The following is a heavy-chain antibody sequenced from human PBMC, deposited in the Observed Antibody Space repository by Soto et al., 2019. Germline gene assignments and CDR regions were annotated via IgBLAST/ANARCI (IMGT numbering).Heavy chain of an antibody. Sequence: ASVKVSCKASGFTFTSSAVQWVRQARGQRLEWIGWIVVDSGNTNYAQKFQERVTITRDMSTSTAYMELSSLRSEDTAVYYCAASPDSSGYDPLDYWGQGTLVTVSS. V-gene: IGHV1-58*01. CDR1: GFTFTSSA. CDR2: IVVDSGNT. D-gene: IGHD3-22*01. J-gene: IGHJ4*02. CDR3: AASPDSSGYDPLDY.